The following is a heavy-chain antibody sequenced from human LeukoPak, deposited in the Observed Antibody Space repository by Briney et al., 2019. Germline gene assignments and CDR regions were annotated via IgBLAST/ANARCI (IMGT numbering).Heavy chain of an antibody. Sequence: SGESLRLSCAASGFTVSNTYMSWVRQAPRKGLEWVSILYVGGGTHYADSVTRRFTFSRDSPQTTRYLQMHVLRAEDTSVYFCARGVNTGYYAPLSFDYWGQGTLVTVSS. V-gene: IGHV3-66*01. CDR2: LYVGGGT. D-gene: IGHD3-9*01. CDR3: ARGVNTGYYAPLSFDY. J-gene: IGHJ4*02. CDR1: GFTVSNTY.